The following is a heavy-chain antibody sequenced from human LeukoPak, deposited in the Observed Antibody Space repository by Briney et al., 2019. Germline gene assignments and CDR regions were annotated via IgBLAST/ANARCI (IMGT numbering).Heavy chain of an antibody. V-gene: IGHV1-8*01. CDR1: GYTFTSYD. Sequence: GASVKVSCKASGYTFTSYDINCVRQATGQGLEWMGWMNPNSGNTGYAQKFQGRVTMTRNSSISTAYMALSSLRSEDTAVYYCARGNNGFGEIFPDYWGQGTLVTVSS. CDR3: ARGNNGFGEIFPDY. D-gene: IGHD3-10*01. J-gene: IGHJ4*02. CDR2: MNPNSGNT.